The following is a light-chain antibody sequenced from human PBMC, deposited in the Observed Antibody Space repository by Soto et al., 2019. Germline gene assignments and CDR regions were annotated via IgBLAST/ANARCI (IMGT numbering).Light chain of an antibody. Sequence: QSALTQPPSASGSPGQSVTISCTGTSSDVGGYNYVSWYQQHPGKAPKLMIYEVSKRPSGVPDRFSGSKSGNTASLTVSGLQAEDEADYYCSSYAGSNNFGGVXGGGTKLTVL. CDR1: SSDVGGYNY. CDR3: SSYAGSNNFGGV. CDR2: EVS. J-gene: IGLJ2*01. V-gene: IGLV2-8*01.